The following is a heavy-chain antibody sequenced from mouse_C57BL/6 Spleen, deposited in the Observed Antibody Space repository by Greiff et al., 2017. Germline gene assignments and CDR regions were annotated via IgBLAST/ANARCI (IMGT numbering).Heavy chain of an antibody. J-gene: IGHJ3*01. CDR3: ARGGNNRGFAY. D-gene: IGHD6-1*01. CDR2: INPNFGTT. CDR1: GYSFTDYN. V-gene: IGHV1-39*01. Sequence: VQLQQSGPELVKPGASVKISCKASGYSFTDYNMNWVKQSNGKSLEWIGVINPNFGTTSYNQKFKGRATLTVDQSSSTAYMQRNRLTSEDSAVYYCARGGNNRGFAYWGQETLVTVSA.